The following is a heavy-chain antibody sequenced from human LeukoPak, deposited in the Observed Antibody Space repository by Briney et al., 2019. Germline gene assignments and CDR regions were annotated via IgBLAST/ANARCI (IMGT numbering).Heavy chain of an antibody. J-gene: IGHJ4*02. CDR3: ARSTYDSSIDY. D-gene: IGHD3-22*01. Sequence: PSETLSLTCAVYGGSFSGYYWSWIRQPPGKGLEWIGEINHSGSTNYNPSLKSRVTISVDTSKNQFSLKLSSVTAADTAVYYCARSTYDSSIDYWGQGTLVTVSS. V-gene: IGHV4-34*01. CDR1: GGSFSGYY. CDR2: INHSGST.